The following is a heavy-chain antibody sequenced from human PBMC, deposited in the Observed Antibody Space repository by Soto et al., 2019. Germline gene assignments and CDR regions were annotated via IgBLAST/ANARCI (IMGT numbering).Heavy chain of an antibody. CDR2: IYYSGST. Sequence: QVQLQESGPGLVKPSQTLSLTCTVSGGSISSGGYYWNWIRQHPGKGLEWIGYIYYSGSTYYNPSLXSRXTTSGDTSKNQCSLKPRAVTAADTAVYYCAREPLTWGQGTLVTVSS. V-gene: IGHV4-31*03. J-gene: IGHJ4*02. CDR3: AREPLT. CDR1: GGSISSGGYY.